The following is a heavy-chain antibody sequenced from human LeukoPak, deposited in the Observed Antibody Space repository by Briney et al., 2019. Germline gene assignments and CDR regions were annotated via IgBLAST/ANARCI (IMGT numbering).Heavy chain of an antibody. CDR1: GFTFSNYA. Sequence: GGSLRLSCAASGFTFSNYAMNWVRQAPGKGLEWVTVISYDGNYKSYVESVRGRFTISRDDSRNTVYLQMDSLRAEDTSVFYCGRRRRYGNTWRGYFEAWGQGTLVTVSS. J-gene: IGHJ4*02. CDR3: GRRRRYGNTWRGYFEA. V-gene: IGHV3-30*03. CDR2: ISYDGNYK. D-gene: IGHD5-18*01.